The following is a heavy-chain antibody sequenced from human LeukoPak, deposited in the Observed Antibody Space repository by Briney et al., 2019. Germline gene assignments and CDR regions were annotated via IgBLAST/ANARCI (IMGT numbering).Heavy chain of an antibody. J-gene: IGHJ6*02. CDR1: GYTFTGYY. V-gene: IGHV1-2*02. Sequence: GASVKVSCKASGYTFTGYYMHWVRQAPGQGLEWMGWINPNSGGTNYAQKFQGRVTMTRDTSISTAYMELSRLRSDDTAVYYCASLWFTYDFWSGYSIRSTYGMDVWGQGTTVTVSS. D-gene: IGHD3-3*01. CDR3: ASLWFTYDFWSGYSIRSTYGMDV. CDR2: INPNSGGT.